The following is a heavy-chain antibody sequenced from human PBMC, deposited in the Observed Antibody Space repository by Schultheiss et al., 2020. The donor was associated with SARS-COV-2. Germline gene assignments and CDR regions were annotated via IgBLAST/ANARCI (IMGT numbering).Heavy chain of an antibody. CDR3: AKVAAAGLYYYYMDV. D-gene: IGHD6-13*01. CDR2: IYPGDSDT. CDR1: GYSFTSYW. V-gene: IGHV5-51*01. Sequence: GESLKISCKGSGYSFTSYWIGWVRQMPGKGLEWMGIIYPGDSDTRYSPSFQGQVTISADKSISTAYLQWSSLKASDTAMYYCAKVAAAGLYYYYMDVWGKGTTVTVSS. J-gene: IGHJ6*03.